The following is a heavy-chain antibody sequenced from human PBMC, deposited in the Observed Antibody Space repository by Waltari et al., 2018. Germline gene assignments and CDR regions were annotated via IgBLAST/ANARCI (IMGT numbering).Heavy chain of an antibody. Sequence: QVQLRESGPGLLKPSETLSLTCSVPGGSLSSYYWNWIRQPAGKGREWIGRMYFTGIIDYNPSLQSRVTMSVDTSKNQFFLNLTSVTAADTAVYYCATDGLSRSLSHWGQGALVTVSS. CDR1: GGSLSSYY. CDR2: MYFTGII. V-gene: IGHV4-4*07. J-gene: IGHJ4*02. D-gene: IGHD6-19*01. CDR3: ATDGLSRSLSH.